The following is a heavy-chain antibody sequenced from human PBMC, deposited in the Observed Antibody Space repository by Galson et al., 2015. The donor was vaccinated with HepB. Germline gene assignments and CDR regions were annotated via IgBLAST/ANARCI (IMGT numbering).Heavy chain of an antibody. CDR1: GYTFTSYG. CDR2: ISAYNGNT. J-gene: IGHJ6*03. V-gene: IGHV1-18*01. CDR3: ARVGIGGRVLLWFRDVGADYYYMDV. D-gene: IGHD3-10*01. Sequence: SVKVSCKASGYTFTSYGISWVRQAPGQGLEWMGWISAYNGNTNYAQELQGRVTMTTDTSTSTAYMELRSLRSDDTAVYYCARVGIGGRVLLWFRDVGADYYYMDVWGKGTTVTVSS.